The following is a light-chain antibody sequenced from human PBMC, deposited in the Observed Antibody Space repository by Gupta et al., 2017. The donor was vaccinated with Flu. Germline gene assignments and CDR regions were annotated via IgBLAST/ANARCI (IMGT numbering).Light chain of an antibody. V-gene: IGLV1-44*01. J-gene: IGLJ3*02. CDR1: SSNIGSNI. CDR2: NND. Sequence: QSLLTQPPSASGTPGQRVTISCSGSSSNIGSNIVNWYQQFPGKAPKLLIYNNDQRPSGVPDRFSCSKSGTSASATTIGLQSEEEADYYCAAADDSRNGRVFGGGIKVTVL. CDR3: AAADDSRNGRV.